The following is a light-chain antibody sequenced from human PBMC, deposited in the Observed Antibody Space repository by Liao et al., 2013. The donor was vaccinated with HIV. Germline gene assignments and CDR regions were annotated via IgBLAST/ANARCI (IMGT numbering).Light chain of an antibody. CDR2: YDS. J-gene: IGLJ3*02. Sequence: SYELTQPPSVSVSPGQTARITCSGDALPKQYAYWYQQKPGQAPLLVIYYDSDRPSGIPERFSGSNSGNTATLTISRVEAGDEADYYCQVWGSSSDHPVFGGGTKVTVL. V-gene: IGLV3-21*01. CDR3: QVWGSSSDHPV. CDR1: ALPKQY.